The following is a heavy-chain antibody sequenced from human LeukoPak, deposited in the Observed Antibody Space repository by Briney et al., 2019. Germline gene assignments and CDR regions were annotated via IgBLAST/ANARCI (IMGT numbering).Heavy chain of an antibody. CDR1: GFTFSSYA. CDR3: AKALRGCSGDSCYYFDY. CDR2: ISGSGGTT. V-gene: IGHV3-23*01. J-gene: IGHJ4*02. Sequence: GGSLRLSCAASGFTFSSYAMSWVCQAPGKGLEWVSAISGSGGTTYYADSVKGRFTISRDNSKNTLYLQMSSLRAEDTAVYYCAKALRGCSGDSCYYFDYWGQGTLVTVSS. D-gene: IGHD2-15*01.